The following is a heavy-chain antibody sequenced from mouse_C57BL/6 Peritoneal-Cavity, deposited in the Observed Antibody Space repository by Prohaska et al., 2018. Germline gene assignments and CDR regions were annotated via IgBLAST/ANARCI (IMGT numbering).Heavy chain of an antibody. CDR2: IRLKSDNYAT. V-gene: IGHV6-3*01. CDR3: TGPAAWFAY. J-gene: IGHJ3*01. CDR1: GFTFSNYW. Sequence: EVKLEESGGGLVQPGGSMKLSCVASGFTFSNYWMNWVRQSPEKGLEWVAQIRLKSDNYATHYAESVKGRFTISRDDSKSSVYLQMNNLRAEDTGIYYCTGPAAWFAYWGQGTLVIVSA.